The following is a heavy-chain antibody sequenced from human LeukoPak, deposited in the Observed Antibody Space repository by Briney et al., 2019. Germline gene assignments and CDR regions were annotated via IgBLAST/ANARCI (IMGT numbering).Heavy chain of an antibody. CDR2: INSDGSST. J-gene: IGHJ4*02. CDR3: ARDPPYKQVGYYYFDY. V-gene: IGHV3-74*01. CDR1: GFTFSSYW. D-gene: IGHD3-22*01. Sequence: GGSLRLSCAASGFTFSSYWMHWVRQAPGKGLVWVSRINSDGSSTSYADSVKGRFTISRDNAKNTLYLQMNSLRAEDTAVYYCARDPPYKQVGYYYFDYGGQGTLVTVSS.